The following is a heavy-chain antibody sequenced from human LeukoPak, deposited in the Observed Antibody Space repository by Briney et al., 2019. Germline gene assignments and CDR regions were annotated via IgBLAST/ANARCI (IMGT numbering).Heavy chain of an antibody. D-gene: IGHD2-15*01. CDR2: ILDSGGRT. CDR3: AKNPPATLVVVIAALFKGWFAN. CDR1: GFTFSSYS. J-gene: IGHJ4*02. Sequence: PGGSLRLSCAASGFTFSSYSMNWVRQAPGKGLEWVATILDSGGRTHYADSVKGRFTISRDNPKNTLYLRMNSLRAEDTAIYFCAKNPPATLVVVIAALFKGWFANWGQGTMVTVSS. V-gene: IGHV3-23*01.